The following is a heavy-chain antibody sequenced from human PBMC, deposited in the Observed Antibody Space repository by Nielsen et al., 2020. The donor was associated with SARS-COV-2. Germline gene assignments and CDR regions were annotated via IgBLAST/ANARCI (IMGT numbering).Heavy chain of an antibody. J-gene: IGHJ4*02. CDR2: ISSSGSYT. CDR3: AREGRKLPLDY. V-gene: IGHV3-11*05. CDR1: GFMVSDSY. Sequence: SCAASGFMVSDSYMSWIRQTPGKGLEWISYISSSGSYTNYADSVKGRFTISRDNGKNSLYLQMNSLRVEDTAVYYCAREGRKLPLDYWGQGTLVTVSS. D-gene: IGHD5-24*01.